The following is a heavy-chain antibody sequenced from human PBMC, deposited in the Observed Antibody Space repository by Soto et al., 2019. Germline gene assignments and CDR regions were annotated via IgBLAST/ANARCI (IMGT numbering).Heavy chain of an antibody. Sequence: GGSLRLCLAASVFAVSSNYMSWVRQAPGKGLEWVSVIYSGGSTYYADSVKGRFTISRDNSKNTLYLQMNSLRAEDTAVYYCAREQSGDYYYYGMDVWGQGTTVTVSS. J-gene: IGHJ6*02. CDR1: VFAVSSNY. V-gene: IGHV3-53*01. D-gene: IGHD7-27*01. CDR3: AREQSGDYYYYGMDV. CDR2: IYSGGST.